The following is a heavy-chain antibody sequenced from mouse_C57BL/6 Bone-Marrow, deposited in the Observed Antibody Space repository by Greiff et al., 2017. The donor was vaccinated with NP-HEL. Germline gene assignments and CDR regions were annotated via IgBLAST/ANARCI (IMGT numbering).Heavy chain of an antibody. CDR1: GYTFTSYW. CDR2: IDPNRGGT. J-gene: IGHJ2*01. V-gene: IGHV1-72*01. D-gene: IGHD1-1*01. CDR3: ARGLLTTVVATPFDY. Sequence: QVQLQQPGAELVKPGASVKLSCKASGYTFTSYWMHWVKQRPGRGLEWIGRIDPNRGGTKYNEKFKSKATLTVDKPSSTAYMQLSSLTSEDSAVYYCARGLLTTVVATPFDYWGQGTTLTVSS.